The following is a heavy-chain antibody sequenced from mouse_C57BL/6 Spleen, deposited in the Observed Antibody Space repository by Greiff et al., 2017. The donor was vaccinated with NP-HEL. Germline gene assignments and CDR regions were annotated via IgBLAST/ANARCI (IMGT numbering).Heavy chain of an antibody. CDR2: IYPRDGST. CDR3: ARWETEYFDY. D-gene: IGHD4-1*01. CDR1: GYTFTSYD. J-gene: IGHJ2*01. V-gene: IGHV1-85*01. Sequence: VKLMESGPELVKPGASVKLSCKASGYTFTSYDINWVKQRPGQGLEWIGWIYPRDGSTKYNEKFKGKATLTVDTASSTAYMELHSLTSEDSAVYFCARWETEYFDYWGQGTTLTVSS.